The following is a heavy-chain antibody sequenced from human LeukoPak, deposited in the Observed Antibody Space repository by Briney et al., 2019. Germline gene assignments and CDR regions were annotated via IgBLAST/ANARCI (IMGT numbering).Heavy chain of an antibody. CDR1: GYTFTGYY. Sequence: ASVKVSCKASGYTFTGYYMHWVRQAPGQGLEWMGWINPNSGGTNYAQKFQGRVTMTRDTSISTAYMELSRLRSDDTAVYYCARARMAARSWAFDYWGQGTLVTVSS. V-gene: IGHV1-2*02. CDR3: ARARMAARSWAFDY. D-gene: IGHD6-6*01. J-gene: IGHJ4*02. CDR2: INPNSGGT.